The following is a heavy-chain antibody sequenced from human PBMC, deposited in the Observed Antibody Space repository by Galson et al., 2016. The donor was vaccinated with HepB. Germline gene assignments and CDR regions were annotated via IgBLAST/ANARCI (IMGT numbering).Heavy chain of an antibody. CDR3: TRPSITLHY. Sequence: SLRLSCATSGFTFSISWMHWVRQVPGKGLVWVARINPDGSRTTYADSVKGRFTIARDNAKNTQYLQMSRLRGEDTAVYYCTRPSITLHYWGQGTLVTVSS. CDR1: GFTFSISW. V-gene: IGHV3-74*01. J-gene: IGHJ4*02. D-gene: IGHD1-14*01. CDR2: INPDGSRT.